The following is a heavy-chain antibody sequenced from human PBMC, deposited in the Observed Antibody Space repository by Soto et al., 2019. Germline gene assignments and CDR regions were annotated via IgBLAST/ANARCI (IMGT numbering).Heavy chain of an antibody. J-gene: IGHJ3*02. D-gene: IGHD2-15*01. V-gene: IGHV3-30-3*01. CDR3: AREYGIGGAAFDI. Sequence: LRLSCAASGFTFSSYAMHWVRQAPGKGLEWVAVISYDGSNKYYADSVKGRFTISRDNSKNTLYLQMNSLRAEDTAVYYCAREYGIGGAAFDIWGQGTMVTVSS. CDR1: GFTFSSYA. CDR2: ISYDGSNK.